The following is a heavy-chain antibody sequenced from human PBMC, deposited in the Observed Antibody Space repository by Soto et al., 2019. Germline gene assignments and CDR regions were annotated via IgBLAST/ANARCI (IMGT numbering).Heavy chain of an antibody. CDR3: ARTEICTNGVCYIRGWFDP. D-gene: IGHD2-8*01. Sequence: GASVKVSCKASGGTFSSYAISWVRQAPGQGLEWMGGIIPIFGTANYAQKFQGRVTITADESTSTAYMELSSLRSEDTAVYYCARTEICTNGVCYIRGWFDPWGQGTLVTVSS. CDR1: GGTFSSYA. CDR2: IIPIFGTA. J-gene: IGHJ5*02. V-gene: IGHV1-69*13.